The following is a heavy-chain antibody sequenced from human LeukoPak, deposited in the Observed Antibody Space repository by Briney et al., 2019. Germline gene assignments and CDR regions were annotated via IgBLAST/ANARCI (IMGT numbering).Heavy chain of an antibody. V-gene: IGHV1-18*01. D-gene: IGHD3-22*01. CDR2: ISAYNGNT. Sequence: GASVKVSCKTSGYTFTNYYMTWVRQAPGQGLEWMGWISAYNGNTNYAQKLQGRVTMTTDTSTSTAYMELRSLRSDDTAVYYCARDGFRYYYDSSGLFDYWGQGTLVTVSS. J-gene: IGHJ4*02. CDR3: ARDGFRYYYDSSGLFDY. CDR1: GYTFTNYY.